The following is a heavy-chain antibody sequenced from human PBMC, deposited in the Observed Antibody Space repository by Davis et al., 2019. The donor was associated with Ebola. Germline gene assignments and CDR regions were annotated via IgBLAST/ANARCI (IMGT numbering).Heavy chain of an antibody. J-gene: IGHJ6*02. CDR3: ARAAHYYGSGSYYSYYYYGMDV. D-gene: IGHD3-10*01. CDR1: GGSISSYY. CDR2: IYYSGST. Sequence: PSETLSLTCTVSGGSISSYYWSWIRQPPGKGLEWIGYIYYSGSTNYNPSLKSRVTISVDTSKNQFSLKLSSVTAADTAVYYCARAAHYYGSGSYYSYYYYGMDVWGQGTTVTVSS. V-gene: IGHV4-59*01.